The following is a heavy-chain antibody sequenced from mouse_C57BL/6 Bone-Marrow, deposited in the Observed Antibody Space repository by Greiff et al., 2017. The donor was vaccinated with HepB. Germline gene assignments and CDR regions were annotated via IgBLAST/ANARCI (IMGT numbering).Heavy chain of an antibody. CDR1: GYTFTSYW. CDR3: VATVPLFAY. J-gene: IGHJ3*01. Sequence: QVQLQQPGAELVMPGASVKLSCKASGYTFTSYWMHWVKQRPGQGLEWIGEIDPSDSYTNYNQKFKGKSTLTVDKSSSTAYMQLSSLTSADSAVYYCVATVPLFAYWGQGTLVTVSA. CDR2: IDPSDSYT. V-gene: IGHV1-69*01. D-gene: IGHD1-1*01.